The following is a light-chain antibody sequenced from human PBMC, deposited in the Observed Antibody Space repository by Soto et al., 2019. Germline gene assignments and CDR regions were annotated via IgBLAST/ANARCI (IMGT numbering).Light chain of an antibody. CDR3: QQYNTYPLT. Sequence: DIQMTQSPSTLSASVGERVPITCRASQSITTWLAWYQQKPGKAPKLLIYKASSLEGGVPSRFSGSGSGTEFNITISSLQPDDFATYYCQQYNTYPLTFGGGTTVEIK. CDR2: KAS. V-gene: IGKV1-5*03. J-gene: IGKJ4*01. CDR1: QSITTW.